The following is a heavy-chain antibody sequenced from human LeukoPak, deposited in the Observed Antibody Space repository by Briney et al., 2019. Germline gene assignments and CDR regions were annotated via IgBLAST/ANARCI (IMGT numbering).Heavy chain of an antibody. Sequence: GGSLRLSCAASGFTFSSYGMHWVRQAPGKGLEWVAVIWYDGSNKFYADSVKGRFTISRDNAKNSLYLQMNSLRDEDTAVYYCARTHCGGDCYPNFYYWGQGTLVTVSS. CDR3: ARTHCGGDCYPNFYY. D-gene: IGHD2-21*02. CDR2: IWYDGSNK. J-gene: IGHJ4*02. V-gene: IGHV3-33*08. CDR1: GFTFSSYG.